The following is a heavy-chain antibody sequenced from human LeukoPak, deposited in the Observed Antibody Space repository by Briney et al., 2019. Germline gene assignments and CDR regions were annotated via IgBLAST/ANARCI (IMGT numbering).Heavy chain of an antibody. V-gene: IGHV4-34*01. CDR2: INHSGST. CDR3: ARGAYCSSTSCYLHQFDY. Sequence: SETLSLTCAVYGGSFSGYYWSWIRQPRGKGLEWIGEINHSGSTNYNPSLKSRVTISVDTSKTQFSLKLSSVTAADTAVYYCARGAYCSSTSCYLHQFDYWGQGTLVTVSS. D-gene: IGHD2-2*01. J-gene: IGHJ4*02. CDR1: GGSFSGYY.